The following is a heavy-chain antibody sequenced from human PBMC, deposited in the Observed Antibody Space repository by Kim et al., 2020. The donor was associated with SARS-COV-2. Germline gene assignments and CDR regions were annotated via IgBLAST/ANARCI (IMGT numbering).Heavy chain of an antibody. Sequence: GGSLRLSCAASGFTFSSYGMHWVRQAPGKGLEWVAVVWYDGSNKYSADSEKGRFTISRDNSKNTLYLQMNSLRAEDTAVYYCARDWLYYYGSGSGGALDYWGQGTLVTVSS. CDR1: GFTFSSYG. CDR2: VWYDGSNK. CDR3: ARDWLYYYGSGSGGALDY. V-gene: IGHV3-33*01. J-gene: IGHJ4*02. D-gene: IGHD3-10*01.